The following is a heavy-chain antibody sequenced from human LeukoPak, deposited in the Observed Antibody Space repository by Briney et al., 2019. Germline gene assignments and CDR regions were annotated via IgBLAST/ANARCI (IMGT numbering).Heavy chain of an antibody. CDR2: IHDSGST. CDR3: ARGEGGHYMDV. V-gene: IGHV4-30-4*01. Sequence: SETLSLTCTVSGGSISSGDYHWNWIRQSPGKGLEWIGFIHDSGSTYYNPSLKSRLTISVDMSKKQISLKLGSVTAADTAVYYCARGEGGHYMDVWGKGTTVTVSS. CDR1: GGSISSGDYH. D-gene: IGHD1-26*01. J-gene: IGHJ6*03.